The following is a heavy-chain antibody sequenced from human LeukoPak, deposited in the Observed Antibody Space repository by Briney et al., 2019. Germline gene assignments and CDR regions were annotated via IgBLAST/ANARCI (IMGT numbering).Heavy chain of an antibody. CDR2: ISSSGSTI. J-gene: IGHJ6*04. CDR1: GFTFSSYE. V-gene: IGHV3-48*03. Sequence: GGSLRLSCAASGFTFSSYEMNWVRQAPGKGLEWVSYISSSGSTIYYADSVKGRFTISRDNAKNSLYLQMNSLRAEDTAVYYCAELGITMIGGVWGKGTTVTVSS. D-gene: IGHD3-10*02. CDR3: AELGITMIGGV.